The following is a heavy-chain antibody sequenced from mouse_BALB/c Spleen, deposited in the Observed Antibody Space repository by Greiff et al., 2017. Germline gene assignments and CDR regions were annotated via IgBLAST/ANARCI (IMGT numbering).Heavy chain of an antibody. CDR1: GYSITSDYA. J-gene: IGHJ3*01. CDR2: ISYDGSN. D-gene: IGHD1-1*01. Sequence: VQLKESGPGLVKPSQSLSLTCTVTGYSITSDYAWNWIRQFPGNKLEWMGYISYDGSNNYNPSLKNRISITRDTSKNQFFLKLNSVTTEDTATYYCARDDGSPAWFAYWGQGTLVTVSA. V-gene: IGHV3-6*02. CDR3: ARDDGSPAWFAY.